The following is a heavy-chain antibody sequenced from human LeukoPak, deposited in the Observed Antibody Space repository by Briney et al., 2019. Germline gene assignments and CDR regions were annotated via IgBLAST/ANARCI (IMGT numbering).Heavy chain of an antibody. CDR3: GAWATPSSDDYYYGMDV. J-gene: IGHJ6*02. D-gene: IGHD5-12*01. V-gene: IGHV1-69*13. Sequence: SVKVSCKASGGTFSSYAISWVRQTPGQGLEWMGGIIPIFGTANYAQKFQGRVTITADESTSTAYMELSSLRSEDTAVYYCGAWATPSSDDYYYGMDVWGQGTTVTVSS. CDR1: GGTFSSYA. CDR2: IIPIFGTA.